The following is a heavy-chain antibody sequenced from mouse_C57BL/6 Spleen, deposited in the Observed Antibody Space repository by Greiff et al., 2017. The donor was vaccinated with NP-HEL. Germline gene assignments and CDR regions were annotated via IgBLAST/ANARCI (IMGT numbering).Heavy chain of an antibody. CDR1: GFTFSDYG. V-gene: IGHV5-17*01. CDR3: ARTRRYEAMDY. CDR2: ISSGSSTI. D-gene: IGHD2-14*01. J-gene: IGHJ4*01. Sequence: EVMLVESGGGLVKPGGSLKLSCAASGFTFSDYGMHWVRQAPEKGLEWVAYISSGSSTIYYADTVKGRFTISRDNAKNTLFLQMASLRAEDTAMDYCARTRRYEAMDYWGQGTSVTVSS.